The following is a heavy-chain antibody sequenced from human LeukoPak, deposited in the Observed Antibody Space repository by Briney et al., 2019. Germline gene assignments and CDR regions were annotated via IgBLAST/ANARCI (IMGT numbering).Heavy chain of an antibody. J-gene: IGHJ4*02. D-gene: IGHD1-14*01. CDR1: GFTFDNND. Sequence: GGSLRLSCEVSGFTFDNNDMHWVRQTTGKGLEWVSVIGSAGYTYYADSVRGRFTITRDNAKQSLYLQMNSLRVEDTAVYHCVRQPDSARYGFDYWGRGTQVTVSS. V-gene: IGHV3-13*01. CDR2: IGSAGYT. CDR3: VRQPDSARYGFDY.